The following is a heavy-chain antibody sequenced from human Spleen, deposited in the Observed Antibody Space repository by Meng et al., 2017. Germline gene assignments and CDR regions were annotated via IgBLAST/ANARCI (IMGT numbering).Heavy chain of an antibody. CDR3: AHGRATLRFEKKYFFDY. D-gene: IGHD3-3*01. J-gene: IGHJ4*02. CDR1: GFSLITSGVG. Sequence: SGPTLVKPTQTLTLTCTFSGFSLITSGVGVGWVRQRPGKALEWLALIDWDDGKRYSPSLNNRLTIARGTSKNQVVLTMTSMDPLDTGTYYCAHGRATLRFEKKYFFDYWGQGTLVTVSS. CDR2: IDWDDGK. V-gene: IGHV2-5*02.